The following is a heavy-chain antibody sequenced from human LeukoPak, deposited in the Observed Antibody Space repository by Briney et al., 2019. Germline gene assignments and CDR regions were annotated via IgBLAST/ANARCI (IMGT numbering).Heavy chain of an antibody. V-gene: IGHV1-2*02. Sequence: ASVKVSCKASGYTFNDHSIHWVRQAPGQGLEWMGWISPNSGGTNYAQKFQGRVTMTRDTSISTAYMELSRLRSDDTAVYYCARGKNYGDYGDYWGQGTLVTVSS. D-gene: IGHD4-17*01. CDR1: GYTFNDHS. CDR2: ISPNSGGT. J-gene: IGHJ4*02. CDR3: ARGKNYGDYGDY.